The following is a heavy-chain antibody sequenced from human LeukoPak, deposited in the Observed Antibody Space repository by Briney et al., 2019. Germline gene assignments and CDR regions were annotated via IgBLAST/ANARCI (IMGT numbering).Heavy chain of an antibody. J-gene: IGHJ4*02. D-gene: IGHD3-16*02. CDR1: GGSISSYY. V-gene: IGHV4-59*01. CDR3: ARGPGYDYVWGSYRYAPFDY. CDR2: IYYSGST. Sequence: SETLSLTCTVSGGSISSYYWSWIRQPPGKGLEWIGYIYYSGSTNYNPSLKSRVTISVDTSKNRFSLKLSSVTAADTAVYYCARGPGYDYVWGSYRYAPFDYWGQGTLVTVSS.